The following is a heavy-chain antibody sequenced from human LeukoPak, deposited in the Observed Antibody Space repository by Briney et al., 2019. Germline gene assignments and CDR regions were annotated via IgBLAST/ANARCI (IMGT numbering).Heavy chain of an antibody. CDR2: IYHSGST. V-gene: IGHV4-4*02. CDR3: ARFTGGGYYFDY. CDR1: GGSISGINW. D-gene: IGHD3-16*01. Sequence: PSGTLSFTCAVSGGSISGINWGGWVRQPPGKGLGWIGEIYHSGSTNYNPSLKSRVTISVDKSKNQFSLKLSSVTAADTAVYYCARFTGGGYYFDYWGQGTLVTVSS. J-gene: IGHJ4*02.